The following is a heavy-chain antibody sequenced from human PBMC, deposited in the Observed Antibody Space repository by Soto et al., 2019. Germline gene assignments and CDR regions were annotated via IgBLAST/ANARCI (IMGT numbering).Heavy chain of an antibody. V-gene: IGHV5-51*01. CDR1: GYSFTSYW. CDR3: ARQGPTTTLFGVVGGMDV. CDR2: IYPGDSDT. J-gene: IGHJ6*02. D-gene: IGHD3-3*01. Sequence: PGESLKISCKGSGYSFTSYWIGWVRQMPGKGLEWMGIIYPGDSDTRYSPSFQGQVTISADKSISTAYLQWSSLKASDTAMYYCARQGPTTTLFGVVGGMDVWGQGTTVTVSS.